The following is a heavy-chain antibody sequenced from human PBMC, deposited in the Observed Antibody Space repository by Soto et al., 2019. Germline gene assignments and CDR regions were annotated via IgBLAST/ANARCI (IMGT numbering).Heavy chain of an antibody. CDR1: GFTFRNYD. V-gene: IGHV3-13*05. CDR2: ISAAGDP. Sequence: EVQLVESGGGLVQPGGSLRLSCEASGFTFRNYDMHWVRQGTGKGLEWVSGISAAGDPDYADSVEGRFTISRENAQTSFFLLMNCLRVGDTAVYYCARTDRDFYGLDVWGQGNTVIVSS. CDR3: ARTDRDFYGLDV. J-gene: IGHJ6*02.